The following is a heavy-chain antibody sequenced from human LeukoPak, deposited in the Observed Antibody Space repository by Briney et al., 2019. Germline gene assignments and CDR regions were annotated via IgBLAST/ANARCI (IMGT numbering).Heavy chain of an antibody. CDR3: VPKRNEGL. V-gene: IGHV3-64D*06. CDR2: ISPNVGIT. Sequence: GGSLRLSCSASGFTFIAYAMHWVRQPPGKVLEYVSAISPNVGITYYADSVKVTFTMSRDNSTNTPYLQMSSLSVDTSSVFYFVPKRNEGLWGQETLVPVSS. CDR1: GFTFIAYA. J-gene: IGHJ4*02. D-gene: IGHD1-1*01.